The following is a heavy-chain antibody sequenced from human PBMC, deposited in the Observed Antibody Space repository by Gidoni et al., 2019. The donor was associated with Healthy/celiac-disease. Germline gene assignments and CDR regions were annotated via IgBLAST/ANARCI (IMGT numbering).Heavy chain of an antibody. D-gene: IGHD3-10*01. CDR1: GDYY. CDR3: AREAPAPGSYFDY. J-gene: IGHJ4*02. Sequence: GDYYWSWIRQPPGKGLEWIGYIYYSGSTYYNPSLKSRVTISVDTSKNQFSLKLSSVTDADTSVYYFAREAPAPGSYFDYWGQGTLVTVSS. CDR2: IYYSGST. V-gene: IGHV4-30-4*01.